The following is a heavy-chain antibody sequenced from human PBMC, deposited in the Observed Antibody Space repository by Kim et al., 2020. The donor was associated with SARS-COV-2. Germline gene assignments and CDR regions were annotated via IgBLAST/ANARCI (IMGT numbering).Heavy chain of an antibody. V-gene: IGHV3-23*01. CDR3: GKDMDLFGDTALDY. D-gene: IGHD5-18*01. J-gene: IGHJ4*02. Sequence: DSGKGRLTISRDNSKNTLYVQVNSLRAEDTAVYYCGKDMDLFGDTALDYWGQGPLVTVSS.